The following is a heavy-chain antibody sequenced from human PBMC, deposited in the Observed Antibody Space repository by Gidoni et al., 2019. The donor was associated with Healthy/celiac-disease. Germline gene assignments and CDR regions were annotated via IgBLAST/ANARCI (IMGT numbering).Heavy chain of an antibody. V-gene: IGHV3-33*01. CDR2: IWYDGSNK. Sequence: QVQLVESGGGVVQPGRSLRLSCAASGFTFSSYGMHWVRQAPGKGLEWVAVIWYDGSNKYYADSVKGRFTISRDNSKNTLYLQMNSLRAEDTAVYYWARELTVFSTTVTTGYWGQGTLVTVSS. J-gene: IGHJ4*02. CDR3: ARELTVFSTTVTTGY. D-gene: IGHD4-17*01. CDR1: GFTFSSYG.